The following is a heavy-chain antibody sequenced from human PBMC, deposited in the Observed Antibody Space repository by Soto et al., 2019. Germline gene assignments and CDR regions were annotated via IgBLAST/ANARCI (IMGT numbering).Heavy chain of an antibody. D-gene: IGHD3-9*01. Sequence: SGPTLVNPTQTLTLTCTFSGFSLTTSGVGVGWIRQPPGKALEWLALIYWNDVNRYSPSLKSSLTITKDTSKNQVVLTIPNMDPVDTATYYCAHSATYIRTWFYFDQWGQGTLVTVSS. V-gene: IGHV2-5*01. CDR2: IYWNDVN. J-gene: IGHJ4*02. CDR1: GFSLTTSGVG. CDR3: AHSATYIRTWFYFDQ.